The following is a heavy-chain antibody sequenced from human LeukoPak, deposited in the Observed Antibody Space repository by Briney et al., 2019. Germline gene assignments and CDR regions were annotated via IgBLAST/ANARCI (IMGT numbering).Heavy chain of an antibody. Sequence: ASVKVSCKASGYTFTGYYMHWVRQAPGQGLEWMGRINPNSGGTNYAQKFQGRVTMTRDTSISTAYMELSGLRSDDTAVYYCGRDHGDYDFWSGYYRRWYFDYWGQGTLVTVSS. D-gene: IGHD3-3*01. J-gene: IGHJ4*02. CDR2: INPNSGGT. CDR1: GYTFTGYY. V-gene: IGHV1-2*06. CDR3: GRDHGDYDFWSGYYRRWYFDY.